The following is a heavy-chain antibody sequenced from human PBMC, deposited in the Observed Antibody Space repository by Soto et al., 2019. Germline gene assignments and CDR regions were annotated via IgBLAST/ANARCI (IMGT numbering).Heavy chain of an antibody. CDR3: AKDISLRGWVYLVVEY. Sequence: QVQLVESGGGLVPPGGSLRLSCAGSGFTFGDSYMSWLRQAPGKGLEWLSYISPGSRYPAYADSVKGRFTISRDNAKRSLYLQMNSLRAEDTAVYYWAKDISLRGWVYLVVEYWGQGTLVTVSP. J-gene: IGHJ4*02. V-gene: IGHV3-11*05. D-gene: IGHD6-13*01. CDR2: ISPGSRYP. CDR1: GFTFGDSY.